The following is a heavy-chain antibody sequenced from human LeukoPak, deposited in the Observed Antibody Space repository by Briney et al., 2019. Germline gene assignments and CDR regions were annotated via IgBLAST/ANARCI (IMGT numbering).Heavy chain of an antibody. J-gene: IGHJ4*02. CDR1: GFTFSSYA. CDR3: AKAKGPNYYDSSGYCSY. CDR2: IYSGGST. D-gene: IGHD3-22*01. V-gene: IGHV3-66*01. Sequence: GGSLRLSCAASGFTFSSYAMSWVRQAPGKGLEWVSVIYSGGSTYYADSVKGRFTISRDNSKNTLYLQMNSLRAEDTAVYYCAKAKGPNYYDSSGYCSYWGQGTLVTVSS.